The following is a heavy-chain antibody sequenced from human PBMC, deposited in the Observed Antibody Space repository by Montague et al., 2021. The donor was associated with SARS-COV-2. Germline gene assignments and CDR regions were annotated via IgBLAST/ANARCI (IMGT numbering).Heavy chain of an antibody. CDR1: GESFSGFH. CDR2: IDHRGTS. V-gene: IGHV4-34*01. CDR3: ARGHLGTTMVVVVMVGAQFYFDY. D-gene: IGHD3-22*01. J-gene: IGHJ4*02. Sequence: SETLSLTCAVYGESFSGFHWTWIRQPPGKGLEWIGEIDHRGTSNYNPSPKSRVTISMDTSKNQFSLRLNSVTAADTGVYYCARGHLGTTMVVVVMVGAQFYFDYWGQGRLVTVSS.